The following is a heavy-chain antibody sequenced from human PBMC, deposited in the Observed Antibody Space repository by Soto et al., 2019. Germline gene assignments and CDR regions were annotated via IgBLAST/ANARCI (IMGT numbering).Heavy chain of an antibody. CDR2: IYHSGST. J-gene: IGHJ6*02. CDR1: GGSISSSNW. Sequence: QVQLQESGPGLVKPSGTLSLTCAVSGGSISSSNWWSWVRQPPGKGLEWIGEIYHSGSTNYNPSLKSRVTISXXKXKXXFSLKLSSVTAADTAVYYCARLTPAVPNSYYGMDVWGQGTTVTVSS. D-gene: IGHD4-17*01. V-gene: IGHV4-4*02. CDR3: ARLTPAVPNSYYGMDV.